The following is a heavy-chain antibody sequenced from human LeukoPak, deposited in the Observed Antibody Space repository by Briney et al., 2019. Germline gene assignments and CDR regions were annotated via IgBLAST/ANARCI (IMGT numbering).Heavy chain of an antibody. D-gene: IGHD1-14*01. V-gene: IGHV3-23*01. J-gene: IGHJ4*02. CDR1: GFTFSNYG. Sequence: GGSLRLSCAASGFTFSNYGMNWVRQAPGKGLEWVSGITGSGGNTYYADSVKGRFTISRDNSKNTVYLQMNSLRAEDTAVYYCAKSSPPPINYWGQGTLVTVSS. CDR3: AKSSPPPINY. CDR2: ITGSGGNT.